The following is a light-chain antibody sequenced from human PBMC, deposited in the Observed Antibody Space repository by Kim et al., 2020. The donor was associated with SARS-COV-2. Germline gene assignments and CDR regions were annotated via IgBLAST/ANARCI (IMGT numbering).Light chain of an antibody. Sequence: SASVGDRVIITCQASQDISTYLNWYQQKPGKAPKFLIYDASNLATGVPSRFSGSGSGTEFTFTISSLQPEDIATYYCQQYDNLPLTFGGGTKLEI. V-gene: IGKV1-33*01. CDR2: DAS. J-gene: IGKJ4*01. CDR1: QDISTY. CDR3: QQYDNLPLT.